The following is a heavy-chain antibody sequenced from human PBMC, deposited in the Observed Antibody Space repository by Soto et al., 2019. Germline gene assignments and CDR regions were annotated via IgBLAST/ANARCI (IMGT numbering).Heavy chain of an antibody. V-gene: IGHV1-18*01. Sequence: ASVKVSCXASGYTFTSHGITWVRQAPGQGLEWMGWISAYKGRTDYAQRVQGRVTMTTDTSTSTAYMELRSLRSDDTAVYYCARGVINDAFDIWGQGTMVTVSS. CDR2: ISAYKGRT. D-gene: IGHD3-10*01. CDR3: ARGVINDAFDI. CDR1: GYTFTSHG. J-gene: IGHJ3*02.